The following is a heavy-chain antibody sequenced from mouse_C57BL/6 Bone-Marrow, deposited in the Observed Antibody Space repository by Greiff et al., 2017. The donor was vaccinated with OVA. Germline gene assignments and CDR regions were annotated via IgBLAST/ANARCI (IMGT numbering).Heavy chain of an antibody. V-gene: IGHV5-15*01. J-gene: IGHJ4*01. CDR2: ISNLAYSI. CDR1: GFTFSDYG. CDR3: ARRGYAMDY. Sequence: EVKLMESGGGLVQPGGSLKLSCAASGFTFSDYGMAWVRQAPRKGPEWVAFISNLAYSIYYADTVTGRFTISRENAKNTRYLEMSSLRSEDTAMYYCARRGYAMDYWGQGTSVTVSS.